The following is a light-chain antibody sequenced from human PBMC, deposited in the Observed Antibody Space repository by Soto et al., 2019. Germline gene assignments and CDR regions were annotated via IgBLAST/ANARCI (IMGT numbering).Light chain of an antibody. V-gene: IGLV1-47*02. CDR3: AAWDDSLSGPV. J-gene: IGLJ3*02. CDR1: SSNIGSNY. Sequence: QSVLTQPPSASGTPGQRVTISCTGSSSNIGSNYVYWYQQLPGTAPKLLIYSNNPRPSGAAEQFSGSKSATSASLATSGLRSEDEADYYCAAWDDSLSGPVFGGGTKLNVL. CDR2: SNN.